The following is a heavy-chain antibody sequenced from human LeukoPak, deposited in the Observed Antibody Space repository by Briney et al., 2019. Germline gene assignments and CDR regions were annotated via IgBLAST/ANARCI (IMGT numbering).Heavy chain of an antibody. CDR2: INPNSGGT. Sequence: ASVKVSCKASGYTFTGHYMHWVRQAPGQGLEWMGWINPNSGGTNYAQKFQGRVTMTRDTSISTAHMELSRLRSDDTAVYYCARDNSGYDDGWFDPWGQGTLVTVSS. V-gene: IGHV1-2*02. J-gene: IGHJ5*02. CDR3: ARDNSGYDDGWFDP. D-gene: IGHD5-12*01. CDR1: GYTFTGHY.